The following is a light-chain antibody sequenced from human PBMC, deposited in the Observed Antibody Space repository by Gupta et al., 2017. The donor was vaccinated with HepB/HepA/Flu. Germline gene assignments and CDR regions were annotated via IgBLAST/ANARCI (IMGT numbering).Light chain of an antibody. Sequence: QSMLTQPPSASRAPGQTCTISCTGSSPNIGAGYDVHGYQQLPGKAPKLLLFDNANRPSGVTDRFSGAKSGTSASLAITGLRTEDEDAYHCQYFDSSPSGHIVFGGGTKLTVL. CDR2: DNA. CDR1: SPNIGAGYD. CDR3: QYFDSSPSGHIV. V-gene: IGLV1-40*01. J-gene: IGLJ2*01.